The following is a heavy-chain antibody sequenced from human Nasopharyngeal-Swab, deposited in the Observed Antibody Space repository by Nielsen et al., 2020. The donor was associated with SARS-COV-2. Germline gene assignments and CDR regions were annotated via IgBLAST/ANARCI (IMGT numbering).Heavy chain of an antibody. J-gene: IGHJ3*02. D-gene: IGHD3-3*01. V-gene: IGHV3-30*18. CDR3: AKDEFPLEWILSVLGAFEI. Sequence: GESLKISCAASGFTFSSYAMHWVRQAPGKGLEWVAVISYDGSNKYYADSVKGRFTISRDNSKNTLYLQMNSLRAENTAVYYCAKDEFPLEWILSVLGAFEIWGQGTMVTVSS. CDR1: GFTFSSYA. CDR2: ISYDGSNK.